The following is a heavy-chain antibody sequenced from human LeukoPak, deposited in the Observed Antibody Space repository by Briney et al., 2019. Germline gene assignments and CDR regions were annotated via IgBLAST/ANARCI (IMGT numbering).Heavy chain of an antibody. J-gene: IGHJ4*02. V-gene: IGHV1-8*01. D-gene: IGHD5-18*01. CDR2: MNPNSGNT. Sequence: ASVKVSCKASGYTFTSYDINWVRQATGQGLEWMGWMNPNSGNTGYAQKFQGRVTMTRNTSISTAYMELSSLRSEDTAVYYCARGEGYSYGFDYWGQGTLVTVSS. CDR3: ARGEGYSYGFDY. CDR1: GYTFTSYD.